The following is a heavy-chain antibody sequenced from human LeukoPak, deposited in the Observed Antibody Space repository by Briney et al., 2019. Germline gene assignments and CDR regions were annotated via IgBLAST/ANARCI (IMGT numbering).Heavy chain of an antibody. Sequence: PGGSLRLSCAASGFTFSDYAMSWVRQAPGKGLEGVSAISGSGGSTYYADAVKGRFTMSRDNSENTLYLQMNSLRAEDTAVYYCAKQFSSQIYDYWGQGTLVTVSS. CDR3: AKQFSSQIYDY. V-gene: IGHV3-23*01. J-gene: IGHJ4*02. D-gene: IGHD6-6*01. CDR1: GFTFSDYA. CDR2: ISGSGGST.